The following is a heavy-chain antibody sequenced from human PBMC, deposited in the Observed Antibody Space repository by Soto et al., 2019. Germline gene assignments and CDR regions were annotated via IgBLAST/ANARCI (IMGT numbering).Heavy chain of an antibody. V-gene: IGHV1-18*01. CDR3: ARLEREVFGP. D-gene: IGHD1-1*01. CDR1: GGTFSSYT. Sequence: ASVKVSCKASGGTFSSYTISWVRQAPGQGLEWMGRIIPIHGNTNYAQKLQGRVTMTTDTSTSTAYMELRSLRSDDTAVYYCARLEREVFGPWGQGTLVTVSS. J-gene: IGHJ5*02. CDR2: IIPIHGNT.